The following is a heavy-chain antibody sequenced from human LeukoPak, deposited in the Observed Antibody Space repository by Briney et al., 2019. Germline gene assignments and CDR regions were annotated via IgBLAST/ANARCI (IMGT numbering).Heavy chain of an antibody. Sequence: GGSLRLSCVASGFTFTTYWMTWVRQAPGKGLEWVANIKQDGSEKYYVDSVKGRFTISRDNAKNSLYLQMNSLRAEDTALYYCARVYLSQQLVPGLDYWGQGTLVTVSS. CDR2: IKQDGSEK. V-gene: IGHV3-7*03. J-gene: IGHJ4*02. D-gene: IGHD6-13*01. CDR1: GFTFTTYW. CDR3: ARVYLSQQLVPGLDY.